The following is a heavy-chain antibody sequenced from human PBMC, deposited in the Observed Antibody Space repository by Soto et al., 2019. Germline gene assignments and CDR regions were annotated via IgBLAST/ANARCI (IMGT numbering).Heavy chain of an antibody. V-gene: IGHV3-23*01. Sequence: PXESLQLSCVASRFTFTSYAMSWVRQAPGKGLEWVAAISASGGATIHADSVKGRLTISRDNSKNTLYLQMNSLRAEDTAVYYCAKDVEGGSLFRGAFDYWGQGTQVTVSS. D-gene: IGHD1-26*01. CDR3: AKDVEGGSLFRGAFDY. J-gene: IGHJ4*02. CDR1: RFTFTSYA. CDR2: ISASGGAT.